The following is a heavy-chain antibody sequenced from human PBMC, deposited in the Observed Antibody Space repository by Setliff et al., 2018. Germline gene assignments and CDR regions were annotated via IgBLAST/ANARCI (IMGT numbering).Heavy chain of an antibody. CDR3: ARENTGFYYHYYMDV. V-gene: IGHV3-64*02. Sequence: GGSLRLSCVASGLSFSTSAMHWVRQAPGKELEYVSAISSDGSRTYYADSVKGRFTISRDNAKNSLYLQMNSLRAVDTALYYCARENTGFYYHYYMDVWGKGTTVTVSS. CDR1: GLSFSTSA. J-gene: IGHJ6*03. CDR2: ISSDGSRT. D-gene: IGHD3-10*01.